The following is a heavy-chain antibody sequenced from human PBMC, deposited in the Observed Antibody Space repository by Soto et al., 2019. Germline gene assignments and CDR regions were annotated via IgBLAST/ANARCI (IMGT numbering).Heavy chain of an antibody. CDR3: ARDGGVLMVYAALDF. J-gene: IGHJ4*02. Sequence: GASVKVSCKASGYTFTNYGISWVRQAPGQGLEWMGWISAYNGNTNYAQNLQGRVTMTTDTSTTTAYMELRSLRSGDTAVYYCARDGGVLMVYAALDFWGQGTLVTVSS. CDR2: ISAYNGNT. D-gene: IGHD2-8*01. CDR1: GYTFTNYG. V-gene: IGHV1-18*01.